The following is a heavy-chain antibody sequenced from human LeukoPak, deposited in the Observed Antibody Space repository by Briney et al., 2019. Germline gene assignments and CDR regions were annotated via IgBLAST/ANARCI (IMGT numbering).Heavy chain of an antibody. CDR2: SNRDGSST. V-gene: IGHV3-74*01. CDR1: GFTFSSYW. CDR3: ARDLDTAMEY. J-gene: IGHJ4*02. Sequence: GGSLRLSCAASGFTFSSYWMHWVRQAPGKGLVGVSCSNRDGSSTNYADPVKGRFTISRDNAKNTLYLQMNSLRAEDTGVYYCARDLDTAMEYWGQGTLVTVSS. D-gene: IGHD5-18*01.